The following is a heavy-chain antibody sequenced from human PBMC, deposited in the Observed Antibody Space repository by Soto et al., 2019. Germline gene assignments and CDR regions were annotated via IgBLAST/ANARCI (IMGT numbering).Heavy chain of an antibody. CDR2: TIPELGTY. V-gene: IGHV1-69*10. D-gene: IGHD4-17*01. CDR1: GGFNKYA. CDR3: ARTSMTRIDY. J-gene: IGHJ4*02. Sequence: SVKVSCKASGGFNKYAVSWVRQAPGQGLEWMGVTIPELGTYNYAQRFQGRVTITVDKATKTAYLNLTTLTSEDTAIYFCARTSMTRIDYSGQGTLVTVSS.